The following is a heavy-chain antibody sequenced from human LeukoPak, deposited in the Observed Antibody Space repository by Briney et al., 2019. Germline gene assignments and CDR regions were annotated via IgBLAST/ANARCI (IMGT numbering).Heavy chain of an antibody. CDR3: AKTQEVVVISLPPPYFQH. CDR1: GYTFTGYY. Sequence: ASVKVSCKASGYTFTGYYRHWVRQAPGQGLEWMGWINPNSGGTNYAQKFQGRVTMTRDTSISTAYMELSRLRSDDTAVYYCAKTQEVVVISLPPPYFQHWGQGTLVTVSS. J-gene: IGHJ1*01. V-gene: IGHV1-2*02. D-gene: IGHD3-22*01. CDR2: INPNSGGT.